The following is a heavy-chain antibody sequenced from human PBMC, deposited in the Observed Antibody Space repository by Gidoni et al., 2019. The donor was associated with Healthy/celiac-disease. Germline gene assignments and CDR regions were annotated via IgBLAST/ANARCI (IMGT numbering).Heavy chain of an antibody. CDR1: GYTFTSYG. CDR2: IGAYNGNT. CDR3: ARRNYYDSSGYYYVNAFDI. V-gene: IGHV1-18*01. Sequence: QVQLVQSGAEVKKPGASVKVSCKASGYTFTSYGISWVRQAPGQGLEWMGWIGAYNGNTNYAQKLQGRVTMTTDTSTSTAYMELRSLRSDDTAVYYCARRNYYDSSGYYYVNAFDIWGQGTMVTVSS. D-gene: IGHD3-22*01. J-gene: IGHJ3*02.